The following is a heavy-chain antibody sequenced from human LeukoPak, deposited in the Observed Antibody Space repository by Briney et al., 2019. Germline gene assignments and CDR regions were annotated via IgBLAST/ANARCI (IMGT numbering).Heavy chain of an antibody. D-gene: IGHD6-13*01. CDR2: ISWNSGSI. V-gene: IGHV3-9*01. CDR1: GFTFDDYA. J-gene: IGHJ5*02. CDR3: AKGIAAAGTWWFDP. Sequence: GGSLRLSCAASGFTFDDYAMHWVRQAPGKGLEWVSGISWNSGSIGYADSVKGRSTISRDNAKNSLYLQMNSLRAEDTALYYCAKGIAAAGTWWFDPWGQGTLVTVSS.